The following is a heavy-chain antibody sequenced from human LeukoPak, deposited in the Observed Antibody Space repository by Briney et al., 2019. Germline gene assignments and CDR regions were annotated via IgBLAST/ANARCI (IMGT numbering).Heavy chain of an antibody. CDR3: ARGLAADFYFYYYMDV. CDR2: IKQDGSEI. Sequence: GGSLRLSCAASGFSLSNHWMSWVRQAPGKGLEWVANIKQDGSEIYYVDSVKGRFTLSRDNAKNSLYLHMNSLRAEDTAVYFCARGLAADFYFYYYMDVWGKGTTVTVSS. V-gene: IGHV3-7*01. J-gene: IGHJ6*03. CDR1: GFSLSNHW. D-gene: IGHD6-25*01.